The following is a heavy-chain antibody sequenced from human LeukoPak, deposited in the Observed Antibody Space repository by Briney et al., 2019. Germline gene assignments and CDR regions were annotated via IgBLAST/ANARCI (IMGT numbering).Heavy chain of an antibody. CDR1: GYTFTGYF. J-gene: IGHJ4*02. Sequence: GASVKVSCKASGYTFTGYFIHWVRQAPGQGLEWMGWINPNSGGTNYAQKFQGRVTMTRDTSISTAYMELSRLRSDDTAVYYCARAGYSSGWYDYWGQGTLVTVSS. CDR3: ARAGYSSGWYDY. D-gene: IGHD6-19*01. CDR2: INPNSGGT. V-gene: IGHV1-2*02.